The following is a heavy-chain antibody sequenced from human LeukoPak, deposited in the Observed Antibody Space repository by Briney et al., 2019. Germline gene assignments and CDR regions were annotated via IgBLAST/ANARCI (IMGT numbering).Heavy chain of an antibody. V-gene: IGHV3-7*01. D-gene: IGHD6-13*01. J-gene: IGHJ4*02. CDR1: GFTFSTYW. CDR3: ARDSAGNDY. CDR2: IEEDGSEE. Sequence: GGSLRLSCVASGFTFSTYWMSWVRQAPGKGLEWVANIEEDGSEEYYVDSLEGRFTISRDNAKNSLYLQMNSLRAEDTAMYYCARDSAGNDYWGQGTLVTVSS.